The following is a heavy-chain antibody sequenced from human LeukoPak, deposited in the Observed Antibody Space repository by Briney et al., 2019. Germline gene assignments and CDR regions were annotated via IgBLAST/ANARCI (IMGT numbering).Heavy chain of an antibody. J-gene: IGHJ1*01. V-gene: IGHV3-30*02. D-gene: IGHD6-19*01. Sequence: GGSLRLSCAASGFTFSSYGMHWVRQAPGKGLEWVAFIRYDGSNKYYADSVKGRFTISRDNSKNTLYLQMNSLRAEDTAVYYCANRKISKDSSGWYSFQHWGQGTLVTVSS. CDR1: GFTFSSYG. CDR2: IRYDGSNK. CDR3: ANRKISKDSSGWYSFQH.